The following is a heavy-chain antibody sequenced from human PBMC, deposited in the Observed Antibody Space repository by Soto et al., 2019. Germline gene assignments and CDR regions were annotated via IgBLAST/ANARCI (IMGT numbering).Heavy chain of an antibody. CDR1: GGSISSGDYY. CDR3: ASQAVGNNWHYWFDP. J-gene: IGHJ5*01. V-gene: IGHV4-30-4*01. CDR2: IYYSGST. Sequence: NPSETLSLTCTVSGGSISSGDYYWSWIRQPPGKGLEWIGYIYYSGSTYYNPSLKSRVTISVDTSKNQFSLKLTSMTAADTALYYCASQAVGNNWHYWFDPWGQGTLVTVSS. D-gene: IGHD1-7*01.